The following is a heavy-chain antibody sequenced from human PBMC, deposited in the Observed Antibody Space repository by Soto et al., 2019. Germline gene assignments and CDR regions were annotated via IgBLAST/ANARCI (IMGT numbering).Heavy chain of an antibody. V-gene: IGHV3-30*18. Sequence: QVQLVESGGGVVQPGRSLRLSCAASGFTFSSYGMHWVRQAPGKGLEWVAVISYDGSNKYYADSVKGRFTISRDNSKNTLYLQMNSLRAEDTAVYYCAQDVGKGATTDYYYGMDVWGQGTTVTVSS. CDR2: ISYDGSNK. CDR3: AQDVGKGATTDYYYGMDV. J-gene: IGHJ6*02. D-gene: IGHD1-26*01. CDR1: GFTFSSYG.